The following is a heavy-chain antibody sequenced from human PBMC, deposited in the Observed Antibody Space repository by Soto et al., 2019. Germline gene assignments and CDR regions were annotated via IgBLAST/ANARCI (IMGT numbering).Heavy chain of an antibody. J-gene: IGHJ4*02. CDR3: ANRLPGYAYYFDY. V-gene: IGHV2-5*02. CDR2: IYWDEDK. Sequence: QITLKESGPTLVKPTQTLTLTCTFSGFSLSTRGVAVGWFRQPPGKALEWLALIYWDEDKCYSPSLKSRLTITDDPSQNQVVLTMPNMDPVDKATYYCANRLPGYAYYFDYWGQGTLVTVSS. D-gene: IGHD5-12*01. CDR1: GFSLSTRGVA.